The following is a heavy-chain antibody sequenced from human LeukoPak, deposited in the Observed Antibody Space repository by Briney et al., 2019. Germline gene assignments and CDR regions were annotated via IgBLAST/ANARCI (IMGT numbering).Heavy chain of an antibody. V-gene: IGHV3-23*01. J-gene: IGHJ2*01. Sequence: GGSLGLSCAASGFTFSSYAMSWVRQAPGKGLEWVSAISGSGGSTYYADSVKGRFTISRDNSKNTLYLQMNSLRAEDTAVYYCAKGIGSYYWYFDLWGRGTLVTVPS. CDR1: GFTFSSYA. CDR3: AKGIGSYYWYFDL. D-gene: IGHD1-26*01. CDR2: ISGSGGST.